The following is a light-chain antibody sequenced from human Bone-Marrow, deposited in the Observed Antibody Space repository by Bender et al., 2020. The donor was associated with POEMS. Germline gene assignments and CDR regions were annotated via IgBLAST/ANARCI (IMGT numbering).Light chain of an antibody. Sequence: AARITCSGDAVPTKFVDWYQQKSGQAPAVVIYEDNKRPSGITERFSGSSSGTMATLTISRAQVEDEGDYYCYSLDSSDSQGVFGGGTKLTVL. J-gene: IGLJ3*02. V-gene: IGLV3-10*01. CDR3: YSLDSSDSQGV. CDR2: EDN. CDR1: AVPTKF.